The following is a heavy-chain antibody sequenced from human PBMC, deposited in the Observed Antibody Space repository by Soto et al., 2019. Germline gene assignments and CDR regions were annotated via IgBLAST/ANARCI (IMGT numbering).Heavy chain of an antibody. Sequence: VRLSCAASGFTFSSYAMHWVRQAPGKGLEYVSAISSNGGSTYYANSVKGRFTISRDNSKNTLYLQMGSLRAEDMAVYFCARGYGDHRDLHSFPTRRSSDL. D-gene: IGHD4-17*01. CDR3: ARGYGDHRDLHSFPTRRSSDL. V-gene: IGHV3-64*01. CDR2: ISSNGGST. J-gene: IGHJ2*01. CDR1: GFTFSSYA.